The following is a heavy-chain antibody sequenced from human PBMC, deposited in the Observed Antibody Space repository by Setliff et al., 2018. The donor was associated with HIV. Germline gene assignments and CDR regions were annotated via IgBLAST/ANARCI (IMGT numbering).Heavy chain of an antibody. J-gene: IGHJ4*02. V-gene: IGHV1-2*02. CDR1: VVSFNDYH. CDR3: ATDGGICDISCRAGVGKVALAGYGDW. D-gene: IGHD2-2*03. CDR2: INPHNGGA. Sequence: ASVKVSCKASVVSFNDYHVHWVRQAPGQRPEWLGWINPHNGGASYAQRFQGRITMTRDTSTKTAYLELNGLTSDDTAVYYCATDGGICDISCRAGVGKVALAGYGDWWGQGTPVTV.